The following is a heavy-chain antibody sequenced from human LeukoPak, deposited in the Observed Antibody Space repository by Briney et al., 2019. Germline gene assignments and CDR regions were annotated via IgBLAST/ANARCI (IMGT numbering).Heavy chain of an antibody. Sequence: ASVKVSCKASGYRFTSYDLNWVRQATGQGLEWMGWINPNSGGTNYAQKFQGRVTMTRDTSISTAYMELSRLRSDDTAVYYCARVPIAAAGSLDYWGQGTLVTVSS. D-gene: IGHD6-13*01. CDR2: INPNSGGT. CDR1: GYRFTSYD. J-gene: IGHJ4*02. V-gene: IGHV1-2*02. CDR3: ARVPIAAAGSLDY.